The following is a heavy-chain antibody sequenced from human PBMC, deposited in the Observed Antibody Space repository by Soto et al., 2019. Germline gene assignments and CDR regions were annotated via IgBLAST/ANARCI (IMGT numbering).Heavy chain of an antibody. CDR2: ITTTGDTS. D-gene: IGHD6-6*01. J-gene: IGHJ4*02. Sequence: GGSLRISCAASGFTFSDFAMNWVRQTPGKRLERVSIITTTGDTSYYADSVKGRFTISRDNSKNMLYLQMNNQRVDDTAIYFCAKVPEYRDGSSFYYFDSWGQGA. CDR1: GFTFSDFA. CDR3: AKVPEYRDGSSFYYFDS. V-gene: IGHV3-23*01.